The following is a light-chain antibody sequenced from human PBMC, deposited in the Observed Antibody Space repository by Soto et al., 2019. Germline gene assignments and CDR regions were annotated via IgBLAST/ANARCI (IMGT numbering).Light chain of an antibody. V-gene: IGKV3-15*01. CDR2: GAS. CDR3: QEYNNWTWT. J-gene: IGKJ1*01. Sequence: ETVMTQSPATLSVSPGERATLSCRASQSVNSNLAWYQQKLGQAPRVLIFGASTRATGIPARFSGSGSGTEFSLTINSLQSEDFAVYYCQEYNNWTWTFGQGTKV. CDR1: QSVNSN.